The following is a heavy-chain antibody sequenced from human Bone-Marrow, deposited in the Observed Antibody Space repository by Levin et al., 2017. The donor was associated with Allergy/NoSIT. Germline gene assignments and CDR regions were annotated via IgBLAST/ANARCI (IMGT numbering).Heavy chain of an antibody. V-gene: IGHV1-24*01. Sequence: GESLKISCTVSGSTLSEVSVNWVRQSPGEGLEWVGRFDHETDETDSAQTFQGRVTVTEDTSTDTFYLELSGLRSDDTAVYYCARGGYDLRSGKTRYYDYWGQGTRIIVSS. CDR3: ARGGYDLRSGKTRYYDY. CDR2: FDHETDET. D-gene: IGHD3-3*01. J-gene: IGHJ4*02. CDR1: GSTLSEVS.